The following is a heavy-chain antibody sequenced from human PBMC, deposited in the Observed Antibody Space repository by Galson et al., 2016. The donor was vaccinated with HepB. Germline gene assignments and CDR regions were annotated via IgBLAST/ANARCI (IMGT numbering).Heavy chain of an antibody. J-gene: IGHJ4*01. D-gene: IGHD2-8*02. V-gene: IGHV5-10-1*01. Sequence: QSGAEVKKPGESLGISCRASGYSFDNYWITWVRQMPGKGLEWMGRTDPSDSDTNYSPFFQGHVSISSDKSTNSAYLHWSSLKASDTAVYYCARHPRYCRGVVCLYCFDHWGHGALVTVSS. CDR2: TDPSDSDT. CDR1: GYSFDNYW. CDR3: ARHPRYCRGVVCLYCFDH.